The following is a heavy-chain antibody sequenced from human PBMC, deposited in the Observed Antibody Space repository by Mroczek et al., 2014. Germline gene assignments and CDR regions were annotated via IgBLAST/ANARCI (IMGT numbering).Heavy chain of an antibody. CDR3: ARELGIDWVPAAFYYYYGMDV. J-gene: IGHJ6*02. CDR1: GGSISSYY. D-gene: IGHD2-2*01. V-gene: IGHV4-4*07. Sequence: QVQLQESGPGLVKPSETLSLTCTVSGGSISSYYWSWIRQPAGKGLEWIGRTYTSGSTNYNPSLKSRVTMSVDTSKNQFSLKLSSVTAADTAVYYCARELGIDWVPAAFYYYYGMDVWGQGTTVTVSS. CDR2: TYTSGST.